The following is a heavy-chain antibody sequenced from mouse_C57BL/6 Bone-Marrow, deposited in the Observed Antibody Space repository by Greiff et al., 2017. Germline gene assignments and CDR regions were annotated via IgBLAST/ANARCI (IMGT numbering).Heavy chain of an antibody. CDR2: FYPGSGSI. D-gene: IGHD1-1*01. CDR1: GYTFTEYT. V-gene: IGHV1-62-2*01. CDR3: ARHGPHYYGSLDHPMDY. Sequence: VQLQQSGAELVKPGASVKLSCKASGYTFTEYTIHWVKQRSGRGLEWIGWFYPGSGSIKYNEKFKDKATLTADKSSSTVYMELSRLTSEDSAVYFCARHGPHYYGSLDHPMDYWGQGTSVTVSS. J-gene: IGHJ4*01.